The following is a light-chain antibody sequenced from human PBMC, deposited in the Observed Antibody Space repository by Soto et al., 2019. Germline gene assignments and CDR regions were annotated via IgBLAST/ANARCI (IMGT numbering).Light chain of an antibody. V-gene: IGLV2-14*01. Sequence: QSVLTQPASVSGSPGQSITISCTGTTSDVGGSNYVSWFQHHPGKAPKLVIFEVSNRPSGVSNRISGSKSGNTASLTISGLQAEDEADYYCSSYATGSNSPYAFXTGTKVTVL. CDR1: TSDVGGSNY. CDR2: EVS. CDR3: SSYATGSNSPYA. J-gene: IGLJ1*01.